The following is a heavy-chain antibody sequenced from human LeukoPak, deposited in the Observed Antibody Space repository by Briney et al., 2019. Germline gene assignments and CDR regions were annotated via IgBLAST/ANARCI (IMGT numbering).Heavy chain of an antibody. CDR1: GFTFSTYS. CDR3: TRDPRHFDS. J-gene: IGHJ5*01. D-gene: IGHD6-6*01. Sequence: GGSLRLSCAASGFTFSTYSMNWVRQAPGKGLEWVSSITASSASMYYADSVKGRFTISRDNAKNSLHLQMSSLRVEDTAVYYCTRDPRHFDSCGQGTLVTVSS. CDR2: ITASSASM. V-gene: IGHV3-21*01.